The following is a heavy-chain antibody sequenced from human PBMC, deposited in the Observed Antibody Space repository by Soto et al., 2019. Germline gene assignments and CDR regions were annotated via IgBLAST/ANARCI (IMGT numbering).Heavy chain of an antibody. Sequence: QLQLQESGPGLVKPSETLSLTCTVSGCSISSSSYYWGWIRQPPGKGLEWIGSIYYSGSTYYNPSLKSRVTISVDTSKNQFSLKLSSVTAADTAVYYCARQGDKYCGGDCYYDAFDIWGQGTMVTVSS. CDR3: ARQGDKYCGGDCYYDAFDI. D-gene: IGHD2-21*02. J-gene: IGHJ3*02. CDR2: IYYSGST. V-gene: IGHV4-39*01. CDR1: GCSISSSSYY.